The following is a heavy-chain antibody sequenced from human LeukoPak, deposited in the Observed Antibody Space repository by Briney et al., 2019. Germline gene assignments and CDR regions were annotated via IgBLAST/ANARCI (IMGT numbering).Heavy chain of an antibody. J-gene: IGHJ6*04. V-gene: IGHV3-33*01. Sequence: GSLRLSCAASGFTFSTYGMHWVRQAPGKGLEWVAVIWYDGSNKYYADSVKGRLTISRDNSKDTLYLQMNSLRAEDTAVYYCARDLVIAAAGTKFYYYYGMDVWGKGTTVTVSP. CDR2: IWYDGSNK. CDR1: GFTFSTYG. D-gene: IGHD6-13*01. CDR3: ARDLVIAAAGTKFYYYYGMDV.